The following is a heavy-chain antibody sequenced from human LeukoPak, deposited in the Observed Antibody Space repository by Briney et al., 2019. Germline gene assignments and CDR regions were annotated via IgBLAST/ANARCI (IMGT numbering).Heavy chain of an antibody. Sequence: RWASVKVSCKASGYTFTGYYLHWVRHAPGQGPEWMGWINPKSGVTNYAQKFQGRVPMTSDTSISTAYMEFGSLVFDDTAMYYCARDLGVAVRPFSLFYWGQGTLVTVSS. V-gene: IGHV1-2*02. D-gene: IGHD6-19*01. CDR2: INPKSGVT. CDR1: GYTFTGYY. J-gene: IGHJ4*02. CDR3: ARDLGVAVRPFSLFY.